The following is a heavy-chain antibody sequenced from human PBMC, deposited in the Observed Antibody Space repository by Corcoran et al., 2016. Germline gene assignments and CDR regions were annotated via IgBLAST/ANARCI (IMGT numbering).Heavy chain of an antibody. V-gene: IGHV2-70*01. D-gene: IGHD1-26*01. J-gene: IGHJ4*02. CDR3: ARICGSYSGSIDY. CDR2: IDLDNVK. Sequence: QVTLRESGPALVKPTQTLSLTCTFSGFSLSTSGMCVSWIRQPPGKALEWLALIDLDNVKYYSTSLKTRLTISKDTSKNQVVLTMTNMDPVDTATYYCARICGSYSGSIDYWGQGTLVTVSS. CDR1: GFSLSTSGMC.